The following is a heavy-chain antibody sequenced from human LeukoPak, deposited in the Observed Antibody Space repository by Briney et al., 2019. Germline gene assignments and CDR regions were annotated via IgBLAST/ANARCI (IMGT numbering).Heavy chain of an antibody. CDR1: GDSVSSNSAA. V-gene: IGHV6-1*01. CDR3: GHSPYSSGWYGNWFDP. CDR2: TYYRSKWYN. D-gene: IGHD6-19*01. J-gene: IGHJ5*02. Sequence: SQTLSLTCAISGDSVSSNSAAWNWIRQSPSRGLEWLGRTYYRSKWYNDYAGSVKSRITINPDTSKNQFSLQLNSVTPEDTAMYYCGHSPYSSGWYGNWFDPWGQGTLVTVSS.